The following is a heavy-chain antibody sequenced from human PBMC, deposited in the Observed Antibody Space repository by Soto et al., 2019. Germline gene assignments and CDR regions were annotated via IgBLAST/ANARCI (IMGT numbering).Heavy chain of an antibody. V-gene: IGHV4-59*12. D-gene: IGHD3-3*02. CDR3: AREGGLSDYYYYGMDV. CDR2: IYYSGST. CDR1: GGSISSYY. J-gene: IGHJ6*02. Sequence: SETLSLTCTVSGGSISSYYWSWIRQPQGKGLEWIGYIYYSGSTNYNPSLKSRVTISVDTSKNQFSLKLSSVTAADTAVYYCAREGGLSDYYYYGMDVWGQGTTVTVS.